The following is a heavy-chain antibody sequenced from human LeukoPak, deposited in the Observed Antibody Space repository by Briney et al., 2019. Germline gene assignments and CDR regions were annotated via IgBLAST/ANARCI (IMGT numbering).Heavy chain of an antibody. J-gene: IGHJ4*02. Sequence: KPSETLSLTCTVSGGSISSYYWSWIRQPPGEGLEWIGYIYYSGTTNYNPSLKSRVTISVDTSKNQFSLKLRSVPAADTAVYYCARGAPHKKNYDYVWGSYRPPYYYFDYWGQGTLVTVSS. CDR1: GGSISSYY. CDR3: ARGAPHKKNYDYVWGSYRPPYYYFDY. D-gene: IGHD3-16*02. CDR2: IYYSGTT. V-gene: IGHV4-59*12.